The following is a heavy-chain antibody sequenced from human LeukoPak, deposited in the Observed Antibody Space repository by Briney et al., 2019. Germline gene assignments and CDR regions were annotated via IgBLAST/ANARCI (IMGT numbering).Heavy chain of an antibody. CDR2: LYWNDDK. D-gene: IGHD4-11*01. J-gene: IGHJ3*02. V-gene: IGHV2-5*01. Sequence: SGPTLVKPTQTLXLTCTFSGFSLSTSGVSVGWIREPPGKALEWLALLYWNDDKRYRPSLKSRLTITKDTSKNQVVLTMTNMDPVDTATYYCAHKGTTYAFDIWGQGTMVTVSS. CDR1: GFSLSTSGVS. CDR3: AHKGTTYAFDI.